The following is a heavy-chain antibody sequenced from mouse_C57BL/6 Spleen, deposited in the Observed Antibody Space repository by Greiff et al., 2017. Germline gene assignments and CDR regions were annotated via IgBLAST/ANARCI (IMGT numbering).Heavy chain of an antibody. CDR3: ARSSRDPFDY. CDR1: GYAFSSSW. V-gene: IGHV1-82*01. Sequence: QVQLQQSGPELVKPGASVKISCKASGYAFSSSWMNWVKQRPGKGLEWIGRIYPGDGDTNYNGKFKGKATLTAAKSSSTAYMQLSSLTSEDSAVYFCARSSRDPFDYWGQGTTLTVSS. CDR2: IYPGDGDT. J-gene: IGHJ2*01. D-gene: IGHD6-1*01.